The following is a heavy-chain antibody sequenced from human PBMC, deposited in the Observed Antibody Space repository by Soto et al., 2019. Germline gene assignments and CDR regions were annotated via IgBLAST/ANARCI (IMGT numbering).Heavy chain of an antibody. J-gene: IGHJ4*02. Sequence: GASVKVFCKASGGTFYTYTFSWVRQAPGQGLEWMGSITPIYPTTNYAEKFQGRLTVTADGSTNTAYMELNSLTSEDTAVYYCARIPRYSFPTSDDLDSWGQGTLVTVSS. D-gene: IGHD5-18*01. CDR2: ITPIYPTT. V-gene: IGHV1-69*13. CDR1: GGTFYTYT. CDR3: ARIPRYSFPTSDDLDS.